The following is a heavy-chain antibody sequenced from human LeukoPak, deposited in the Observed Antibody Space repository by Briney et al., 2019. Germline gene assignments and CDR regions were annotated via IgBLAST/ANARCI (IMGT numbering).Heavy chain of an antibody. CDR1: GGSISSYY. J-gene: IGHJ6*02. CDR3: ASRNKGPADV. V-gene: IGHV4-59*01. CDR2: IYYTGTT. D-gene: IGHD1-14*01. Sequence: SVTLSLTCTVSGGSISSYYWSWIRQPPGKGLEWIGYIYYTGTTDYNPSLKSRVTISVDTSKNQFSLKLGSVTAADTAVYYCASRNKGPADVWGQGTTVTVSS.